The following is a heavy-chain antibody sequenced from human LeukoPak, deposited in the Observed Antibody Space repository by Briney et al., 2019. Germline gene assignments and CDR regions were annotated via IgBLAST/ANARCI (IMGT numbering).Heavy chain of an antibody. Sequence: SVKVSCKASGGTLSSYAISCVRQATGQGLEWMGRIIPILGIANYAQKFQGRVTITADKSTSTAYMELSSLRSEDTAVYYCAQGGIAAARGWFDPWGQGTLVTASS. V-gene: IGHV1-69*04. CDR1: GGTLSSYA. CDR2: IIPILGIA. J-gene: IGHJ5*02. CDR3: AQGGIAAARGWFDP. D-gene: IGHD6-13*01.